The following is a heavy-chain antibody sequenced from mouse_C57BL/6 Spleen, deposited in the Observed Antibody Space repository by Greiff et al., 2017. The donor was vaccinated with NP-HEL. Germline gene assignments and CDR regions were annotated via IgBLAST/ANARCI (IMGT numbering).Heavy chain of an antibody. Sequence: VQLQQSGAELVRPGTSVKLSCKASGYTFTSYWMHWVKQRPGQGLEWIGVIDPSDSYTNYNQKFKVKASLTVDTSSSPAYMQLSSLKYDDSAVDYCARGYGSSSWFAYWGQGTLVTVAA. CDR1: GYTFTSYW. V-gene: IGHV1-59*01. CDR2: IDPSDSYT. J-gene: IGHJ3*01. D-gene: IGHD1-1*01. CDR3: ARGYGSSSWFAY.